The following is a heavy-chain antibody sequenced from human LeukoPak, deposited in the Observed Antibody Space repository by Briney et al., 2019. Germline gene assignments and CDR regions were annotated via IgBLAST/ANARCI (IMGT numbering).Heavy chain of an antibody. CDR3: ARIIAGRLDF. Sequence: PSETLSLTCTVSGDSVRSNSWSWIRQAPGKGLEWIGDIYYSGDTNYDPSPKNRITISVDTSKNQFSLQMNSVTAADTAVYYCARIIAGRLDFWGQGTLVTVSS. CDR2: IYYSGDT. CDR1: GDSVRSNS. J-gene: IGHJ4*02. D-gene: IGHD6-6*01. V-gene: IGHV4-59*02.